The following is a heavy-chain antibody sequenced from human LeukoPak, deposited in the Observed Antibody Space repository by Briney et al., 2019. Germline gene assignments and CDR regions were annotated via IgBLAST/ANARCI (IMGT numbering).Heavy chain of an antibody. Sequence: PGGTLRLSCAASGFTFNTYGMSWVRQAPGKGLEWVSYISTSSSTIHYADSVKGRFTISRDNAKNSLYLQMNSLRAEDTALYYCARDLSITIFGVVINWGQGTLVTVSS. CDR1: GFTFNTYG. CDR3: ARDLSITIFGVVIN. CDR2: ISTSSSTI. D-gene: IGHD3-3*01. J-gene: IGHJ4*02. V-gene: IGHV3-48*01.